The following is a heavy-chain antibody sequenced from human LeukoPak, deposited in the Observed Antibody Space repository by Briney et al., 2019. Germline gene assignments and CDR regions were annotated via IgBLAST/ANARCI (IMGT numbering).Heavy chain of an antibody. CDR2: IYYSGST. CDR3: ARLRGVVPVASKRFDP. D-gene: IGHD2-2*01. Sequence: SETLSLTCTVSGGSISSYYWSWIRQPPGKGLEWIGYIYYSGSTNYNPSLKSRVTISVDTSKNQFSLKLSSVTAADTAVYYCARLRGVVPVASKRFDPWGQGTLVTVSS. J-gene: IGHJ5*02. V-gene: IGHV4-59*01. CDR1: GGSISSYY.